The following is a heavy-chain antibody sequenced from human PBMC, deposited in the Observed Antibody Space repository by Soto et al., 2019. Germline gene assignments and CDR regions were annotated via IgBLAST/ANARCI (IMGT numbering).Heavy chain of an antibody. D-gene: IGHD3-16*01. CDR1: GYTFSNYG. CDR2: IIPFFGTA. V-gene: IGHV1-69*13. J-gene: IGHJ4*02. Sequence: SVKVSCKASGYTFSNYGISWVRQAPGQGLEWMGGIIPFFGTAEYSQKFEDRITITADESTNTVYMDLRSLTSEDTAIYYCARTAPMDAGDKYYYDFWGQGALVTVSS. CDR3: ARTAPMDAGDKYYYDF.